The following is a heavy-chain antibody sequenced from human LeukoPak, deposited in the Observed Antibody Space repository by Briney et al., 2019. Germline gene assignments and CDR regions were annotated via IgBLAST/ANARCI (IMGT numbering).Heavy chain of an antibody. D-gene: IGHD3/OR15-3a*01. CDR2: ISGCGDAS. V-gene: IGHV3-23*01. Sequence: GGCLRLSCVASAFTFINHAMTWVRPAPGRGLAWVSTISGCGDASCYVDSVRGGLTLSREKSKRTLFLPTNSQRAEDTAVYFCAKDRHESDWYYYMDVWGKGTTVTVPS. J-gene: IGHJ6*03. CDR1: AFTFINHA. CDR3: AKDRHESDWYYYMDV.